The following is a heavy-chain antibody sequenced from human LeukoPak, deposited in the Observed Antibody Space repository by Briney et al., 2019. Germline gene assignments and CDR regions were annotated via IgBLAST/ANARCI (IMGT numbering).Heavy chain of an antibody. Sequence: SETLSLTCTVSRGSIIGYYWTWIRQPPGRGLQWIGYMYYSGTTKYNLSLKSRVTTSMDTSKNQFSLKVNSVTAADTAVYYCARVGFWSGSYTGYFDYWGQGALVTVSS. CDR2: MYYSGTT. D-gene: IGHD3-3*01. J-gene: IGHJ4*02. CDR1: RGSIIGYY. V-gene: IGHV4-59*12. CDR3: ARVGFWSGSYTGYFDY.